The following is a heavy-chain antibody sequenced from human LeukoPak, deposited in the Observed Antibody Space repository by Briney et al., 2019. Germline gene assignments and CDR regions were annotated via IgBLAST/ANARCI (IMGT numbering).Heavy chain of an antibody. CDR3: AKDRGYGDYGWFDP. V-gene: IGHV3-30*02. CDR2: IRYDGSNK. CDR1: GFTFSSYG. J-gene: IGHJ5*02. D-gene: IGHD4-17*01. Sequence: GGSLRLSCAASGFTFSSYGMHWVRQAPGKGLEWVAFIRYDGSNKYYADSVKGRFTISRDNSKNTLYLQMNSLRAEDTAVYYCAKDRGYGDYGWFDPWGQGTLVTVSS.